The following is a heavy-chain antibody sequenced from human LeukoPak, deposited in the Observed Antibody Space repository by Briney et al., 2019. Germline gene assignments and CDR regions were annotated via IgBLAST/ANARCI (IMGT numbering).Heavy chain of an antibody. CDR1: GGTFSSYA. D-gene: IGHD1-26*01. J-gene: IGHJ4*02. Sequence: SVKVSCKASGGTFSSYAISWVRQAPGQGLEWMGRIIPILGIANYAQKFQGRVTITADKSTSTAYMELNSLRAEDTAVYYCARAKLNIVGATTAFDYWGQGTLVTVSS. CDR2: IIPILGIA. CDR3: ARAKLNIVGATTAFDY. V-gene: IGHV1-69*04.